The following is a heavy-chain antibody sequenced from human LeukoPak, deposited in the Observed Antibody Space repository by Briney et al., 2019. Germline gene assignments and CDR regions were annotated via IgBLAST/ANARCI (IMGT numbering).Heavy chain of an antibody. D-gene: IGHD3-10*01. CDR1: GGSISSYY. V-gene: IGHV4-59*01. J-gene: IGHJ4*02. CDR3: ARGQYYGSGSYYNY. Sequence: SETLSLTCTVSGGSISSYYWSWTRQPPGKGLEWIGYIYYSGSTNYNPSLKSRVTISVDTSKNQFSLKLSSVTAADTAVYYCARGQYYGSGSYYNYWGQGTLVTVSS. CDR2: IYYSGST.